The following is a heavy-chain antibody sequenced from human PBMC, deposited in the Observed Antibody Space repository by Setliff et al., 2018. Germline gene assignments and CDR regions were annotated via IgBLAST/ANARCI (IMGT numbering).Heavy chain of an antibody. CDR2: ISSSSSYI. CDR3: ARRYSSGWACYYYYYMDV. D-gene: IGHD6-19*01. Sequence: GGSLRLSCAASGFTFSSYSMNWVRQAPGKGLEWVSSISSSSSYIYYADSVKGRFTISRDNAKNSLYLQMNSLRAEDTAVYYCARRYSSGWACYYYYYMDVWGKGTTVTVSS. CDR1: GFTFSSYS. V-gene: IGHV3-21*01. J-gene: IGHJ6*03.